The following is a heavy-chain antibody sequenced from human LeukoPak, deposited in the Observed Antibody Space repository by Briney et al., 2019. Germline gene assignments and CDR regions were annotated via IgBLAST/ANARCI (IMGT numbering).Heavy chain of an antibody. Sequence: ASVKVSCKASGYTFTGYYMHWVRQAPGQGLEWMGWINPNSGGTNFAQKFQGRVTMTRDTSISTAYMELSRLRPDDTAVYYCARGGFYYYYMDVWGKGTTVTVSS. J-gene: IGHJ6*03. V-gene: IGHV1-2*02. CDR1: GYTFTGYY. CDR2: INPNSGGT. D-gene: IGHD3-16*01. CDR3: ARGGFYYYYMDV.